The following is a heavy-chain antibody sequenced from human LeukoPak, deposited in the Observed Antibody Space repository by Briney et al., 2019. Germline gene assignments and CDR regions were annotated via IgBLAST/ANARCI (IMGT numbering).Heavy chain of an antibody. Sequence: PGGSLRLSCAASGFTFSSYAMPWVRQAPGKGLEYVSAISSNGGSTYYANSVKGRFTISRDNSKNTLYLQMGSLRAEDMAVYYCARGSYCSSTSCYGIRMDYWGQGTLVTVSS. CDR2: ISSNGGST. V-gene: IGHV3-64*01. J-gene: IGHJ4*02. D-gene: IGHD2-2*01. CDR3: ARGSYCSSTSCYGIRMDY. CDR1: GFTFSSYA.